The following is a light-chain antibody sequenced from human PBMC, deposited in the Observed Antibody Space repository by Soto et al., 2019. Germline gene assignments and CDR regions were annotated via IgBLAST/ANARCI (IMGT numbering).Light chain of an antibody. V-gene: IGKV1-5*03. CDR3: QYYNDYCWT. J-gene: IGKJ1*01. CDR1: QTISSW. CDR2: KTS. Sequence: DIQLTQSPSTLSASVGDRVTNTCRASQTISSWLAWYQQKPGKAPNLLIYKTSNLESGVPSRFSGSGSGTEFTLTISSLQPDDFATYYCQYYNDYCWTLGQGTKVEIK.